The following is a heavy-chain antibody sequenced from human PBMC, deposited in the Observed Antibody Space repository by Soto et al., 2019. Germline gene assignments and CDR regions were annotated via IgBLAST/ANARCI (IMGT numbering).Heavy chain of an antibody. D-gene: IGHD1-26*01. J-gene: IGHJ6*02. CDR3: ARDIVNYGLDV. CDR1: GYSFSSNG. Sequence: ASVKVSCKASGYSFSSNGISWLRQAPGQGLEWMGWISTDNGNINYAQKLQGRVTISTDASTNTVHMELRSLRSDDTAVFYCARDIVNYGLDVWGQGTAVTVSS. CDR2: ISTDNGNI. V-gene: IGHV1-18*01.